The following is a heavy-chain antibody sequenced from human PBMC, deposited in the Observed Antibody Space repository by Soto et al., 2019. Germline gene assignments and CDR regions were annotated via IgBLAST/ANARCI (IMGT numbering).Heavy chain of an antibody. CDR3: ARSLWSYSSSSYHFDY. V-gene: IGHV1-69*01. Sequence: QVQLVQSGAEVKKPGSSVKVSCKASGGTFSSYAISWVRQAPGQGLEWMGGIIPIFGTANYAQKFQGRVTITADESTSTAYMELSGLRSEDTAVYYCARSLWSYSSSSYHFDYWGQGTLVTVSS. J-gene: IGHJ4*02. CDR2: IIPIFGTA. D-gene: IGHD6-6*01. CDR1: GGTFSSYA.